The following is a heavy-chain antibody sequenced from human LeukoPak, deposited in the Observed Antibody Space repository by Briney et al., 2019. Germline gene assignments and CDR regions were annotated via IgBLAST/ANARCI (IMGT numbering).Heavy chain of an antibody. CDR1: GYTFTGYY. CDR2: MNPNSGGT. J-gene: IGHJ4*02. CDR3: ARGTYRSSWYVFGY. Sequence: SVKLSCKASGYTFTGYYMHWVRQAPGQGLEWMGWMNPNSGGTHYEQKFKGRVTMTRDTSISTAYMELSRLRSDDTAVYYCARGTYRSSWYVFGYWGQGTLVTVSS. V-gene: IGHV1-2*02. D-gene: IGHD6-13*01.